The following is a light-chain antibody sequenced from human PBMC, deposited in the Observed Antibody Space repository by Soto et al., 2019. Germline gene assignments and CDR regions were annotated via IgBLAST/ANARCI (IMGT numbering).Light chain of an antibody. Sequence: QSVLTQPTSVSGAPGQRVTISCTGSSSNIGAGYDVHWYQQLPGTAPKLLTYGNSNRPSGVPDRFSGSKSGTSASLAITGLQAEDEADYYCQSYDSSLSGAVVFGGGTQLTVL. CDR2: GNS. J-gene: IGLJ2*01. CDR3: QSYDSSLSGAVV. CDR1: SSNIGAGYD. V-gene: IGLV1-40*01.